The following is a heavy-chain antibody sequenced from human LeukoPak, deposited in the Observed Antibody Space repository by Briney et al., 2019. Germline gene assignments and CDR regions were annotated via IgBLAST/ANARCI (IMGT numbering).Heavy chain of an antibody. Sequence: VKVSCKASGYTFTAYYMHRVRQAPGQGLEWMGRINPNSGATIYAQNFQGRVTMTTDTSISTAYMELTRLGSDDTAVYYCARTGSFDYWGQGTLVTVSS. V-gene: IGHV1-2*06. D-gene: IGHD1-14*01. CDR3: ARTGSFDY. CDR2: INPNSGAT. CDR1: GYTFTAYY. J-gene: IGHJ4*02.